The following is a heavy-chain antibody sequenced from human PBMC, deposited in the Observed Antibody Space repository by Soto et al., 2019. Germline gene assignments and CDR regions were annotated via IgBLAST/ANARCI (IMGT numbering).Heavy chain of an antibody. CDR3: ARDLSSHYMPTDY. CDR2: ISSSSSYI. J-gene: IGHJ4*01. Sequence: GGSLRLSCAASGFTFSSYSMNWVRQAPGKGLEWVSSISSSSSYIYYADSVKGRFTISRDNAKNSLYLQMNSLRAEDTAVYDCARDLSSHYMPTDYWGQRTLGSISS. V-gene: IGHV3-21*01. D-gene: IGHD3-3*01. CDR1: GFTFSSYS.